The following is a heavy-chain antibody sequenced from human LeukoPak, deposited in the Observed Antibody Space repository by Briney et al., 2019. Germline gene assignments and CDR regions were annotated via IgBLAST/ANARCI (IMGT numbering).Heavy chain of an antibody. CDR3: AIEYFDSGGPGSGSPAFDI. CDR1: GFSFSKYG. D-gene: IGHD3-22*01. V-gene: IGHV3-30*02. Sequence: GGSLRLSCAASGFSFSKYGLHWVRQAPGKGLQWVAMIWYDGSQRYYVDSVKGRFTISRDSSKNTMFLQMNSLTDEDTAVYYCAIEYFDSGGPGSGSPAFDIWGQGTMVSVSS. CDR2: IWYDGSQR. J-gene: IGHJ3*02.